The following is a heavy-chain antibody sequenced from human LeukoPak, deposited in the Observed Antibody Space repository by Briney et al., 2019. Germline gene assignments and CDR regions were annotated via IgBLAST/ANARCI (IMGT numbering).Heavy chain of an antibody. CDR1: GYSISSDKY. J-gene: IGHJ5*02. CDR2: IYHTGST. Sequence: SATLSLTCEVSGYSISSDKYWGWIRQPPGKGLQWLGTIYHTGSTFYNPSLNSRVSLSVYTSKNQFSLRFTSVTAADTAVYYCARSHSGWQGHNNWFDPWGQGTLVTVSS. CDR3: ARSHSGWQGHNNWFDP. V-gene: IGHV4-38-2*01. D-gene: IGHD6-19*01.